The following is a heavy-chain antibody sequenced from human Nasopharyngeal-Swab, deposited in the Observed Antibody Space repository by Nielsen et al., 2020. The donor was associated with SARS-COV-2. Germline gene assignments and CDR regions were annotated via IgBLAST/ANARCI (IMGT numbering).Heavy chain of an antibody. D-gene: IGHD4-17*01. V-gene: IGHV1-18*01. Sequence: VSVKVSCKASGYTFTSYGISWVRQAPGQGLEWMGWISAYNGNTNYAQKLQGRVTMTTDTSTSTAYMELRSLRSDDTAVYYCARDLVDGDYAHYYYYGMDVWGQGTTVTVSS. J-gene: IGHJ6*02. CDR3: ARDLVDGDYAHYYYYGMDV. CDR2: ISAYNGNT. CDR1: GYTFTSYG.